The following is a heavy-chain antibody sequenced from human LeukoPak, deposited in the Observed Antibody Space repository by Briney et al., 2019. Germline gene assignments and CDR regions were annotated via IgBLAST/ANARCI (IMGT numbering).Heavy chain of an antibody. CDR3: ARYSFQYTNSPLRHDAFDV. V-gene: IGHV3-66*01. Sequence: GGSLRLSCAASEFIVSTNYMSRVRQPPGKGLEWVSIMYSGGSTFYSDSVKGRFSISRDTSQNTFYLQMNSLRAEDTAVYYCARYSFQYTNSPLRHDAFDVWGQGMMVVVSS. D-gene: IGHD2/OR15-2a*01. J-gene: IGHJ3*01. CDR1: EFIVSTNY. CDR2: MYSGGST.